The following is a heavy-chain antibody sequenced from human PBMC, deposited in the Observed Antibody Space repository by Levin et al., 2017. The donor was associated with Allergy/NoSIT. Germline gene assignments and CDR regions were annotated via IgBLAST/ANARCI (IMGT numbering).Heavy chain of an antibody. V-gene: IGHV3-21*01. Sequence: GGSLRLSCTASGFTFNNYGMNWVRQAPGKGLEWVSSISSTSAYIYYADAVRGRFTISRDNAKNSVYLQMNSLRAEDTAVYYCARGASNSPYYFDYWGQRTLVTVSS. CDR1: GFTFNNYG. CDR2: ISSTSAYI. CDR3: ARGASNSPYYFDY. D-gene: IGHD6-13*01. J-gene: IGHJ4*02.